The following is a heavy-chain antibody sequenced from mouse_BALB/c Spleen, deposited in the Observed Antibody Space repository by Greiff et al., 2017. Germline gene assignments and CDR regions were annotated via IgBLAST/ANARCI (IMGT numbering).Heavy chain of an antibody. D-gene: IGHD4-1*01. Sequence: EVQLQQSGTVLVRPGASVKMSCKASGYTFTSYWMHWVKQRPGQGLEWIGAIYPGNSDTSYNQKFKGKAILTADTSTSTAYMEISSLTNEDSAVYYCTRTGTSFDYWGQGTTLTVSS. CDR2: IYPGNSDT. J-gene: IGHJ2*01. CDR1: GYTFTSYW. V-gene: IGHV1-5*01. CDR3: TRTGTSFDY.